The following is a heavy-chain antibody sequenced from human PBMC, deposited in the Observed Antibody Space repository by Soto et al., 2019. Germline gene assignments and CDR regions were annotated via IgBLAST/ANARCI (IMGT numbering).Heavy chain of an antibody. CDR3: VRDYYHISGSHYDIPLDS. Sequence: VQLLESGGGLVQPGGSLRLSCAASGFTFNNYAMTWVRQAPGKGPEWVSTVLQSGDGTFYADSVRGRFIISRDNSKDTLYLQMNSLRAEDTAVYQCVRDYYHISGSHYDIPLDSWGQGTLVTVSS. D-gene: IGHD3-10*01. V-gene: IGHV3-23*01. CDR1: GFTFNNYA. J-gene: IGHJ4*02. CDR2: VLQSGDGT.